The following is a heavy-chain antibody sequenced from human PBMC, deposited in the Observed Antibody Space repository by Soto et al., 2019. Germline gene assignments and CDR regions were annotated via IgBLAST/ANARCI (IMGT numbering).Heavy chain of an antibody. J-gene: IGHJ6*02. V-gene: IGHV1-69*01. CDR2: IIPILGTA. D-gene: IGHD4-17*01. Sequence: QVQLVQSGAEVKKPGSSVKVSCKSSGGTFSSYASSWVRQAPGQGREWMGGIIPILGTANYAQKFQGRVTITADESTSTAYMELSSLRSEDTAVYYCARESGGTTVAVGMDVWGQGTTVTVSS. CDR3: ARESGGTTVAVGMDV. CDR1: GGTFSSYA.